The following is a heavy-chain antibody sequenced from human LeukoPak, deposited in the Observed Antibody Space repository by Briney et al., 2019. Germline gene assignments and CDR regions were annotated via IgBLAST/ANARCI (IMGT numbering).Heavy chain of an antibody. CDR3: AKDMAEGSSWYPNDAFDI. J-gene: IGHJ3*02. CDR2: ISWNSGSI. CDR1: GFTFDDYA. D-gene: IGHD6-13*01. Sequence: TGGSLRLSCAASGFTFDDYAMHWVRQAPGKGLEWVSGISWNSGSIGYADSVKGRFTISRDNAKNSLYLQMNSLRAEDTALYYCAKDMAEGSSWYPNDAFDIWGQGTMVTVSS. V-gene: IGHV3-9*01.